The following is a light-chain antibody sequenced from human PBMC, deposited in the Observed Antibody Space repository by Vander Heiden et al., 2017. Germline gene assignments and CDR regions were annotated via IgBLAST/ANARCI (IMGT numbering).Light chain of an antibody. CDR2: KDS. V-gene: IGLV3-25*03. J-gene: IGLJ1*01. Sequence: SYDLTQSPSVSFSPGQTARITCSGDALAKQYAYWYRQRTGQAPVMVIYKDSQRPSGIPERLSGSSSGTTVTLTISEVQAEDEADYYCQSSDSSGTYYVFGTGTKVAVL. CDR1: ALAKQY. CDR3: QSSDSSGTYYV.